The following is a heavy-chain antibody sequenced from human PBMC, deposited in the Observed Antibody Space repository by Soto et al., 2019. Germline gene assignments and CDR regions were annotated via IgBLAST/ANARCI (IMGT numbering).Heavy chain of an antibody. J-gene: IGHJ6*02. V-gene: IGHV5-10-1*01. CDR3: ARHSATVTTAGGDYYYYYGRDV. CDR2: IDPNDSYT. Sequence: EVQLVQSGAEVKKPGESLRISCKGSGYSFTSYWISWVRQMPGKGLEWMGRIDPNDSYTNYSPSFQGHVTISADKSISTGYLQWSSLKASDTAMYYCARHSATVTTAGGDYYYYYGRDVWGQGTTVTVSS. CDR1: GYSFTSYW. D-gene: IGHD4-17*01.